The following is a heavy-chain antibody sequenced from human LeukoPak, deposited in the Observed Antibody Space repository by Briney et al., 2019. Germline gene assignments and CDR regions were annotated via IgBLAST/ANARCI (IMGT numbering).Heavy chain of an antibody. Sequence: SETLSLTCTVSGASITSGGYYWSWIRQHPGKGLECIGYIYYSGSTYYNPSLKSRVTISVDTSKNQFSLKLSSVTAADTAVYYCANRGSVVTAMSGHWFDPWGQGTLVTVSS. CDR1: GASITSGGYY. D-gene: IGHD2-21*02. J-gene: IGHJ5*02. V-gene: IGHV4-31*03. CDR3: ANRGSVVTAMSGHWFDP. CDR2: IYYSGST.